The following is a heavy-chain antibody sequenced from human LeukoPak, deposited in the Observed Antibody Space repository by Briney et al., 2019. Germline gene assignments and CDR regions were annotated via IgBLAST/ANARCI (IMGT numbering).Heavy chain of an antibody. Sequence: GASVKVSCKASGYTFTSYYMHWVRQAPGQGLEWMGIINPSGGSTSYAQKFQGRVTMTRDTSTSTVYMELSSLRSEDTAVYYCARPEGGSGRTDAFDIWGQGTMVTVSS. J-gene: IGHJ3*02. V-gene: IGHV1-46*03. CDR3: ARPEGGSGRTDAFDI. CDR2: INPSGGST. CDR1: GYTFTSYY. D-gene: IGHD3-10*01.